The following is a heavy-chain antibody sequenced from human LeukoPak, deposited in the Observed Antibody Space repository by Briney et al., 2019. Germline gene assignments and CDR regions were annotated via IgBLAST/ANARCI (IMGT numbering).Heavy chain of an antibody. D-gene: IGHD4-17*01. J-gene: IGHJ4*02. V-gene: IGHV3-33*06. CDR2: IWYDGSNK. Sequence: PGGSLRLSCAASGFTFSSYGMHWVRQAPGKGLEWVAVIWYDGSNKYYADSVKGRFTISRDNSKNTLYLQMNSLRAEDTAVYYCAKDYDYGDSFYYYFDYWGQGTLVTVSS. CDR1: GFTFSSYG. CDR3: AKDYDYGDSFYYYFDY.